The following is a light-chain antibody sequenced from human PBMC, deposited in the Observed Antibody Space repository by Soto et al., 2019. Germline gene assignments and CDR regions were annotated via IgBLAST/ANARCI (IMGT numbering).Light chain of an antibody. CDR1: QTISSW. CDR3: QHYNSYSAA. J-gene: IGKJ1*01. CDR2: KAS. V-gene: IGKV1-5*03. Sequence: DIQMTQSPSTLSGSVGDRVTITCRASQTISSWLAWYQQKPGKAPKLLIYKASTLKSGVPSRFRGSGSGTEFTLTISSLQPDDFATYYCQHYNSYSAAFGQGTKVDIK.